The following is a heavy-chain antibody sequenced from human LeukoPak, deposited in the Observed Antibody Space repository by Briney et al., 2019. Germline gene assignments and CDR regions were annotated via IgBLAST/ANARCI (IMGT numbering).Heavy chain of an antibody. V-gene: IGHV1-69*06. Sequence: SVKVSCKASGASFSSYAISWVRQAPGQGLEWMGRIIPIFGTPNYAQRFQGRVTITAGIVSSTAYMEVNNLPSEDTAVYFCAKQGALRQDYYMDVWGNGTTVTVSS. CDR1: GASFSSYA. J-gene: IGHJ6*03. CDR3: AKQGALRQDYYMDV. CDR2: IIPIFGTP.